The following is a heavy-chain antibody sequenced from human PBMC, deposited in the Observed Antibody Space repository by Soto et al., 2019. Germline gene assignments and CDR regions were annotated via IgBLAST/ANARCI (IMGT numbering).Heavy chain of an antibody. CDR2: ISGSGGST. Sequence: EVQLLESGGGLVQPGGSLRLSCAASGFTFSSYAMSWVRQAPGKGLEWVSAISGSGGSTYYADSVKGRFTISRDNSKNTLYLQMNSLRAEDTAVYYCAKDSPLAVAGRNYYYYGMDVWGQGTTVTVSS. J-gene: IGHJ6*02. CDR1: GFTFSSYA. D-gene: IGHD6-19*01. CDR3: AKDSPLAVAGRNYYYYGMDV. V-gene: IGHV3-23*01.